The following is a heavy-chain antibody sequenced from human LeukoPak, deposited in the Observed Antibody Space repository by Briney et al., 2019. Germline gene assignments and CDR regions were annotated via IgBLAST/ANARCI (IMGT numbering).Heavy chain of an antibody. CDR2: RHHSGKA. Sequence: PSGTLAVTCTVSGDSMIDHYWSWVRQPPGKGLEWIGYRHHSGKANSDPSLRSRVTISTDTSNNQVSLMLTSVTAADTAVYYCARDTREYGSGSYYDDTFDSWGQGTLVTVSS. CDR3: ARDTREYGSGSYYDDTFDS. V-gene: IGHV4-59*11. CDR1: GDSMIDHY. J-gene: IGHJ3*02. D-gene: IGHD3-10*01.